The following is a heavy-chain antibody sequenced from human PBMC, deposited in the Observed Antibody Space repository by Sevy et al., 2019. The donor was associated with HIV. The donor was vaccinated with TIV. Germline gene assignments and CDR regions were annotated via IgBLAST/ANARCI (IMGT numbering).Heavy chain of an antibody. CDR3: ARDQSLPYCSSTSCYGRYYYGMDV. V-gene: IGHV3-30*04. J-gene: IGHJ6*02. CDR1: GFTFSSYA. Sequence: GGSLRLSCAASGFTFSSYAMHWVRQAPGKGLEWVAVISYDGSNKYYADSVKGRFTISRDNSKNTLYLQMNSLRAEDTAVYYWARDQSLPYCSSTSCYGRYYYGMDVWGQGTTVTVSS. CDR2: ISYDGSNK. D-gene: IGHD2-2*01.